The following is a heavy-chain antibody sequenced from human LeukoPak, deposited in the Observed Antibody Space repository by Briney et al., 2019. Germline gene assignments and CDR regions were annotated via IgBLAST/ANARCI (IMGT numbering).Heavy chain of an antibody. D-gene: IGHD3-10*01. CDR2: IYYDDSDI. Sequence: GESLKISCKASGYIFTRYWIGWMRQPPGKGLEWMGIIYYDDSDIRYTPSFQGQVTISADKSITTACLQWSSLKASDTAVYYCARGSTPYGIDYWGQGTLVTVSS. CDR3: ARGSTPYGIDY. CDR1: GYIFTRYW. J-gene: IGHJ4*02. V-gene: IGHV5-51*01.